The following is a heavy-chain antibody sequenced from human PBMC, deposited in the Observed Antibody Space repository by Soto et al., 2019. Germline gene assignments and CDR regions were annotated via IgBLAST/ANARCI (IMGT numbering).Heavy chain of an antibody. CDR1: GFTLSNYV. D-gene: IGHD3-10*01. CDR2: ISGSGDGR. CDR3: FIFYYYRHRLHVH. V-gene: IGHV3-23*01. J-gene: IGHJ4*02. Sequence: HPGWPLRLSCDTSGFTLSNYVMTRVRQAPGRGLEWVSSISGSGDGRSYADSVKGRFTISRDNSEKTLYLQMNSLRAEDTATYFCFIFYYYRHRLHVHCGQAIL.